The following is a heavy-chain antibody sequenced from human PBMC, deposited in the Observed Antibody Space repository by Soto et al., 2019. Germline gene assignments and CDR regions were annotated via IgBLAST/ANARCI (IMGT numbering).Heavy chain of an antibody. J-gene: IGHJ6*02. CDR2: IYSGGST. Sequence: GGSLRISCAASGFTVSSNYMSWVRQAPGKGLEWVSVIYSGGSTYYADSVKGRFTISRDNSKNTLYLQMNSLRAEDTAVYYCAREYSYGYYYYYAMDVWGQGTTVSVSS. D-gene: IGHD5-18*01. CDR3: AREYSYGYYYYYAMDV. CDR1: GFTVSSNY. V-gene: IGHV3-66*01.